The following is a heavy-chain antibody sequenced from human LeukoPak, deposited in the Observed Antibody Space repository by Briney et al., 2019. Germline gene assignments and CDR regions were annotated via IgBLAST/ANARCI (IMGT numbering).Heavy chain of an antibody. CDR2: INHSGNT. J-gene: IGHJ5*02. D-gene: IGHD3-16*02. V-gene: IGHV4-4*02. CDR3: ARGEYDYVWGSYRRGNWFDP. CDR1: GGSISSTNW. Sequence: SETLSLTCAVSGGSISSTNWWSWVRQPPGKGLEWIGEINHSGNTNYNPSLKSRVTISVDTSKNQFSLKLSSVTAADTAVYYCARGEYDYVWGSYRRGNWFDPWGQGTLVTVSS.